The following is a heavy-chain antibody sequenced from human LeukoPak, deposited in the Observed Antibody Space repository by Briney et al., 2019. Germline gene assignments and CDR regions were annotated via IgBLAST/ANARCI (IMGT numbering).Heavy chain of an antibody. CDR2: VYSTGSV. Sequence: SETLSLTCTVSSGSINSDGYYWSWIRQPAGKGLEWIGRVYSTGSVNYSPSLESRVIISIDTSKNQFFLRLSSVTAADTAVYYCARVYRRDGYNYDGFDIWGQGTMVTVS. CDR3: ARVYRRDGYNYDGFDI. CDR1: SGSINSDGYY. V-gene: IGHV4-61*02. D-gene: IGHD5-24*01. J-gene: IGHJ3*02.